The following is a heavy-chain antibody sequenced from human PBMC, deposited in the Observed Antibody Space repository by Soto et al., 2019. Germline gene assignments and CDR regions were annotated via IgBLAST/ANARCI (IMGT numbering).Heavy chain of an antibody. D-gene: IGHD3-10*01. V-gene: IGHV3-64D*08. CDR1: GFTFSSYA. CDR2: ISSNGGST. CDR3: VKDSSTYYYGSGSHYQPFDY. Sequence: GGSLRLSCSASGFTFSSYAMHWVRQAPGKGLEYVSAISSNGGSTYYADSVKGRFTISRDNSKNTLYLQMSSLRAEDTAVYYCVKDSSTYYYGSGSHYQPFDYWGQGTLVTVSS. J-gene: IGHJ4*02.